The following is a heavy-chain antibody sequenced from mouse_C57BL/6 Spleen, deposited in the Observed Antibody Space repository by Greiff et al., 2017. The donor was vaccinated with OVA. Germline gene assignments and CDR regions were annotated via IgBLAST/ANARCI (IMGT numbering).Heavy chain of an antibody. CDR1: GYSFTGYY. CDR2: INPSTGGT. CDR3: ARREAMDY. J-gene: IGHJ4*01. V-gene: IGHV1-42*01. Sequence: EVQVVESGPELVKPGASVKISCKASGYSFTGYYMNWVKQSPEKSLEWIGEINPSTGGTTYNQKFKAKATLTVDKSSSTAYMQLKSLTSEDSAVYYCARREAMDYWGQGTSVTVSS.